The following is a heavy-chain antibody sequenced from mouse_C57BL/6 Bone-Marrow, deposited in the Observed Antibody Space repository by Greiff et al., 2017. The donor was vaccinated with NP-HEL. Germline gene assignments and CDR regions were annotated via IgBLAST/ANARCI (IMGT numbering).Heavy chain of an antibody. J-gene: IGHJ4*01. V-gene: IGHV2-2*01. CDR2: IWSGGST. D-gene: IGHD2-1*01. Sequence: VKLVESGPGLVQPSQSLSITCTVSGFSLTSYGVHWVRQSPGKGLEWLGVIWSGGSTDYNAAFISRLSISKDNSKSQVFFKMNSLQADDTAIYYCARNPGYGNCAMDYWGQGTSVTVSS. CDR1: GFSLTSYG. CDR3: ARNPGYGNCAMDY.